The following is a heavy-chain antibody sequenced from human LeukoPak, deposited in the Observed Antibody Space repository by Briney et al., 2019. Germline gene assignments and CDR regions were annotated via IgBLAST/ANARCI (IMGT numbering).Heavy chain of an antibody. CDR2: INHSGST. CDR3: ARGYSGYLY. D-gene: IGHD5-12*01. V-gene: IGHV4-34*01. CDR1: GGSFSGYY. Sequence: SETLSLTCAVYGGSFSGYYWSSIRQPPGKGLEWIGEINHSGSTNYNPSLKSRVTISVDTSKNQFSLKLSSVTAADTAVYYCARGYSGYLYWGQGTLVTVSS. J-gene: IGHJ4*02.